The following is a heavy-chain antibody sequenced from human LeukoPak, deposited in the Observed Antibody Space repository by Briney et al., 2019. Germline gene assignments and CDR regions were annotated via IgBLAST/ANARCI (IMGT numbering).Heavy chain of an antibody. J-gene: IGHJ4*02. CDR2: INPNSGGT. CDR1: GYTFTGYY. Sequence: GASVKVSCKASGYTFTGYYMHWVRQAPGQGLEWMGWINPNSGGTNYAQKFQGRVTMTRDTSISTAYMELSRPRSDDTAVYYCARGGRYDILTGYSLPHFDYWGQGTLVTVSS. CDR3: ARGGRYDILTGYSLPHFDY. V-gene: IGHV1-2*02. D-gene: IGHD3-9*01.